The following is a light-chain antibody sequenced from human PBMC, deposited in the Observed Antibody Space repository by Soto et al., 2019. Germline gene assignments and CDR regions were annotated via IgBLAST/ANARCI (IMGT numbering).Light chain of an antibody. J-gene: IGKJ1*01. Sequence: EIVLTQSPGTLSLSPGERATLSCRASQSVSSSYLAWYQQKPGQAPRLLIYGASSRATGIPDRFSGSGSGIDFALTISRLEPEHFAVYYGLQYGSLWTFGQRLKVDIK. CDR1: QSVSSSY. CDR2: GAS. V-gene: IGKV3-20*01. CDR3: LQYGSLWT.